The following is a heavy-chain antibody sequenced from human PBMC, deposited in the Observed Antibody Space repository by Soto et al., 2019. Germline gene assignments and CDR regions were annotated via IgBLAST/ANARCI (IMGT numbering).Heavy chain of an antibody. Sequence: SETLSLTCTVSGDSISTRSNYWAWIRQPPGKGLEWIGSIYYTGGTYYNPSLKSRVTLFLDTSKNQFSLNLSSVTAADTAVYYCAREGPPIRAHNPPEYFQHWGQGTPVTVSS. CDR3: AREGPPIRAHNPPEYFQH. J-gene: IGHJ1*01. CDR2: IYYTGGT. CDR1: GDSISTRSNY. V-gene: IGHV4-39*02.